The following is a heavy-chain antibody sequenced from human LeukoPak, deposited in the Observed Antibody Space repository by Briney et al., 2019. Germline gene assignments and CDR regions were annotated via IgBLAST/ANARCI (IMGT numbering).Heavy chain of an antibody. D-gene: IGHD1-1*01. CDR1: GFTFNNAW. CDR2: IKSKSDGATT. CDR3: TALTAVKVHGDY. J-gene: IGHJ4*02. V-gene: IGHV3-15*01. Sequence: GGSLRLSCAVSGFTFNNAWMNWVRQAPGKGLEWVGRIKSKSDGATTDYAGPVKGRFTISRDDSKKMLYLQIDGLRTEDTAVYYSTALTAVKVHGDYCGQGTLVTVSS.